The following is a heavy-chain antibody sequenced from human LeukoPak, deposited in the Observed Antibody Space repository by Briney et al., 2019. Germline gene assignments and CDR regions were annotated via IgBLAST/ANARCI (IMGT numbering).Heavy chain of an antibody. CDR3: ARSSYSSSSSV. V-gene: IGHV3-7*03. CDR2: INRDGSER. D-gene: IGHD6-6*01. J-gene: IGHJ3*01. CDR1: GFTFSNYW. Sequence: GGSLRLSCAASGFTFSNYWKTWVRQAPGKGLEWVANINRDGSERYYVDSVKGRFTISRDDAKSSLYLQMNSLRAEDTAVYYCARSSYSSSSSVWGQGTMVTVSS.